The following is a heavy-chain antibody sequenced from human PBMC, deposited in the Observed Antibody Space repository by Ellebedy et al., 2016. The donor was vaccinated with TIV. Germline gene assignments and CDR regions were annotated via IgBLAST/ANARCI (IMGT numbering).Heavy chain of an antibody. CDR2: IYYSGNT. Sequence: MPSETLSLTCTVSGGPISSGGYYWSWIRQHPGKGLEWIGHIYYSGNTYYSPSLRSRVTISIDTSKNQFSLKVRSVTAADTAIYYCARDLRGPTNWFDSWGQGTLVIVS. CDR1: GGPISSGGYY. V-gene: IGHV4-31*03. CDR3: ARDLRGPTNWFDS. J-gene: IGHJ5*01.